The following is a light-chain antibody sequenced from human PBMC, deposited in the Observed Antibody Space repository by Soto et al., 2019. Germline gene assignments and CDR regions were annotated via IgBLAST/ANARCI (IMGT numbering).Light chain of an antibody. J-gene: IGLJ2*01. CDR2: SNN. CDR1: SSNIGSNT. CDR3: AAWDDSLNGPA. V-gene: IGLV1-44*01. Sequence: QSVLTPPPSASGTPGQRVTISCSGSSSNIGSNTVNWYQQLPGTAPKLLIYSNNQRPSGVPDRFSGSKSGTSASLAISGLQSEDEADYYCAAWDDSLNGPAFGGGTKVTVL.